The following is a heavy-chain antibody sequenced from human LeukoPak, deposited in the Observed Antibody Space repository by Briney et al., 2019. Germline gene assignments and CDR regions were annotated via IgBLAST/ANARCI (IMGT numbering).Heavy chain of an antibody. CDR2: IKSKTDGGTT. CDR3: TTDPGLWEPEQEYDY. V-gene: IGHV3-15*01. CDR1: GFTFSSYA. Sequence: PGGSLRLSCAASGFTFSSYAMSWVRQAPGKGLEWVGRIKSKTDGGTTDYAAPVKGRFTISRDDSKNTLYLQMNSLKTEDTAVYYCTTDPGLWEPEQEYDYWGQGTLVTVSS. J-gene: IGHJ4*02. D-gene: IGHD1-26*01.